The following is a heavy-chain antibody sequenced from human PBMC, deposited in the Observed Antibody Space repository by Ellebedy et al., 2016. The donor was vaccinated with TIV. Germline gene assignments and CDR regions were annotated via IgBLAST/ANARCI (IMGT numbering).Heavy chain of an antibody. V-gene: IGHV1-69*04. Sequence: AASVKVSCKASGYTFTSYGFNWVRQAPGQGLEWMGRIIPILGKPNNAQKFQGRVTITADKSTSTAYMELSSLRSEDTAGYYCARLASYMADMDVWGQGTTVTVSS. CDR1: GYTFTSYG. CDR3: ARLASYMADMDV. CDR2: IIPILGKP. J-gene: IGHJ6*02. D-gene: IGHD2-15*01.